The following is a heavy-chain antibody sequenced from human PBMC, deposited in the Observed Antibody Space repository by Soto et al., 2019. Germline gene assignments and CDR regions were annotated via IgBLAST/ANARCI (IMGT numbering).Heavy chain of an antibody. D-gene: IGHD3-10*01. V-gene: IGHV3-23*01. J-gene: IGHJ4*02. Sequence: GGSLRLSCAASGFTFSSYAMSWVRQAPGKGLKWVSAISGSGGSTYYADSVKGRFTISRDNSKNTLYLQMNSLRAEDTAVYYCAKDPFMVRGVNRQFDYWGQGTLVTVSS. CDR2: ISGSGGST. CDR1: GFTFSSYA. CDR3: AKDPFMVRGVNRQFDY.